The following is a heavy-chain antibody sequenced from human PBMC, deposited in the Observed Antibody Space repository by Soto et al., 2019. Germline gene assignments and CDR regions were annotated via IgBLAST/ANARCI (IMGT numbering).Heavy chain of an antibody. Sequence: EVQLLESGGGLVQPGGSLRLSCAASGFTFSSYSMSWVRQAPGKGLEWVSAISGSGGSTYYADCVKGRFTISRDDSKNTLYLKMNSLRADDTAVYYCAKGGVGSGGYYYYGMDVWGQGTTVTVSS. CDR1: GFTFSSYS. CDR3: AKGGVGSGGYYYYGMDV. J-gene: IGHJ6*02. V-gene: IGHV3-23*01. CDR2: ISGSGGST. D-gene: IGHD6-19*01.